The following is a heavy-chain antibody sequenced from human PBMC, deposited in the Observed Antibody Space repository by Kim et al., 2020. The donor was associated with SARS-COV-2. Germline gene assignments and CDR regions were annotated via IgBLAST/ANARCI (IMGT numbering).Heavy chain of an antibody. J-gene: IGHJ6*02. CDR2: ISSSGSTI. D-gene: IGHD3-3*01. V-gene: IGHV3-48*03. CDR3: AREITIFGVVLNYYYGMDV. CDR1: GFTFSSYE. Sequence: GGSLRLSCAASGFTFSSYEMNWVRQAPGKGLEWVSYISSSGSTIYYADSVKGRFTISRDNAKNSLYLQMNSLRAEDTAVYYCAREITIFGVVLNYYYGMDVWGQGTTVTISS.